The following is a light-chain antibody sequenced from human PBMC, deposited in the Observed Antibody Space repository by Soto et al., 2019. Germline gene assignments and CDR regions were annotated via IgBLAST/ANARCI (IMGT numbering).Light chain of an antibody. CDR2: GAS. CDR1: QSVDIC. V-gene: IGKV3-15*01. Sequence: EIVMTQSPATLSVSPGERVIISCRASQSVDICLAWYQQKPGQAPRLLIYGASTRATDMPGTFSGRGSGTEFTLTISSLQSEDFTVYSCLQYHNLWAFGQGTKVDIK. CDR3: LQYHNLWA. J-gene: IGKJ1*01.